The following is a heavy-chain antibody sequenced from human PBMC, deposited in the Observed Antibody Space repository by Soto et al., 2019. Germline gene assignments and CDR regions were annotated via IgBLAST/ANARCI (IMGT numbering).Heavy chain of an antibody. Sequence: EVQLVESGGGLVKPGGSLRLSCAASGFTFSSYSMNWVRQAPGKGLEWVSSISSSSSYIYYADSVKGRFTISRDNAKNSLYLQMNSLRAEDTAVYYCARALVRQKTLDYWGQGTLVTVSS. D-gene: IGHD6-6*01. CDR3: ARALVRQKTLDY. J-gene: IGHJ4*02. CDR2: ISSSSSYI. CDR1: GFTFSSYS. V-gene: IGHV3-21*01.